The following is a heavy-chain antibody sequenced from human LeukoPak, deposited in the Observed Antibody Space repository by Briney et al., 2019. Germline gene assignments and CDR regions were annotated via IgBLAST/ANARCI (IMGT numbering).Heavy chain of an antibody. CDR2: INPNSGGT. Sequence: ASVKVSCKASGYTFTGYYIHWVRQAPGQGLEWMGWINPNSGGTNYAQKFQGRVTMTRDTSISTAYMELSRLRSDDTAVYYCARDHSTYYYDSSGYYWGQGTLVTVSS. CDR3: ARDHSTYYYDSSGYY. J-gene: IGHJ4*02. CDR1: GYTFTGYY. D-gene: IGHD3-22*01. V-gene: IGHV1-2*02.